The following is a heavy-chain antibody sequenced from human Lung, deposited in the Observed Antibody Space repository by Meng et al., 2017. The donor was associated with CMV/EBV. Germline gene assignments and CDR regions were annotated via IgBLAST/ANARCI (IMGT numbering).Heavy chain of an antibody. CDR2: ISYSGDTT. D-gene: IGHD6-6*01. V-gene: IGHV4-34*01. J-gene: IGHJ4*02. Sequence: CGIYGVSLSGYSLSWIRQTPGKGLEWIGVISYSGDTTNYAPSLKGRVTISRDTSKKKVSLKLSAVSAADTAVYYCARQYSSAYYSDYWGQGTLVTVSS. CDR1: GVSLSGYS. CDR3: ARQYSSAYYSDY.